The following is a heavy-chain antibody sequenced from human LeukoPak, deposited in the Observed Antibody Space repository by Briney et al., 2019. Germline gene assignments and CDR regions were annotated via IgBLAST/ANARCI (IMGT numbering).Heavy chain of an antibody. Sequence: PGGSLRLSCAASGFTFSDAWMSWVRQTPGKGLEWVGRIKSKTDGGTTDYAAPVKGRFSISRDDSENTLYLQMDSLKTDYTAVYYCTTEMRWELLFDDWDQGTLVTVSS. J-gene: IGHJ4*02. D-gene: IGHD1-26*01. CDR2: IKSKTDGGTT. CDR3: TTEMRWELLFDD. CDR1: GFTFSDAW. V-gene: IGHV3-15*01.